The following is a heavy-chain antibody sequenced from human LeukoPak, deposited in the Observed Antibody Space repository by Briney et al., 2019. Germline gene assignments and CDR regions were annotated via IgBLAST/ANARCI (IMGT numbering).Heavy chain of an antibody. CDR3: ARGTVTTEYFQP. D-gene: IGHD4-17*01. J-gene: IGHJ1*01. Sequence: TSETLSLTCSVSGGSISSYYWSWIRQPPGKGLEWIGYIYYSGGTKYNPSLKSRVTISVDTSKNQFSLKLSSVTAADTAVYYCARGTVTTEYFQPWGQGTLVTVSS. CDR1: GGSISSYY. V-gene: IGHV4-59*01. CDR2: IYYSGGT.